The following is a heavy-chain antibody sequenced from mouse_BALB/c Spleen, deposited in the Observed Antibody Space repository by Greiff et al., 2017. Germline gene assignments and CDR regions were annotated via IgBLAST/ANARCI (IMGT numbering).Heavy chain of an antibody. CDR3: AGGRGGYYAMDY. V-gene: IGHV2-2*02. J-gene: IGHJ4*01. D-gene: IGHD6-1*01. Sequence: VKVVESGPGLVQPSQSLSITCTVSGFSLTSYGVHWVRQSPGKGLEWLGVIWSGGSTDYNAAFISRLSISKDNSKSQVFFKMNSLQANDTAIYYCAGGRGGYYAMDYWGQGTSVTVSS. CDR1: GFSLTSYG. CDR2: IWSGGST.